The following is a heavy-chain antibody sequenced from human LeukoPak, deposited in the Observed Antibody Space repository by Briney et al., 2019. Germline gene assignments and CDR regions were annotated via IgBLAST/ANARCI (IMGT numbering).Heavy chain of an antibody. CDR1: GFTFSSYW. D-gene: IGHD3-16*01. CDR3: ARDLTSYDYVWDY. V-gene: IGHV3-66*01. J-gene: IGHJ4*02. Sequence: PGGSLRLSCAASGFTFSSYWMHWVRQAPGKGLEWVSLIYSDGSTYYADSVKGRFTISRDTSKNTLYLQMNNLRAEDTAVYYCARDLTSYDYVWDYWGQGTLVTVSS. CDR2: IYSDGST.